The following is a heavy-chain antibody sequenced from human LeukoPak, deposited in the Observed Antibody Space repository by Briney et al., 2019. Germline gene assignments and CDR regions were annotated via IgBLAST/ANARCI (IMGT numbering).Heavy chain of an antibody. Sequence: GGSLRLSCAASGFTFSSYSMNWVRQAPGKGLEWVANIKQDGSEKYYVDSVEGRFTISRDNARNSLYLQMNSLRAEDTAVYYCARVDYDVSTGYQNYFEFWGQGTLVTVSS. D-gene: IGHD3-9*01. V-gene: IGHV3-7*01. CDR3: ARVDYDVSTGYQNYFEF. CDR1: GFTFSSYS. CDR2: IKQDGSEK. J-gene: IGHJ4*02.